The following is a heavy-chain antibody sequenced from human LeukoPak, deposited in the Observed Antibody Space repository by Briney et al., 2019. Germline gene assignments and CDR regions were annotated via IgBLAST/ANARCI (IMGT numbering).Heavy chain of an antibody. CDR3: AKDRYSYAFEYSDS. J-gene: IGHJ4*02. Sequence: GGSLRLSCAASGFTFSSYGMHWVRQAPGKGLDWVAVISNDGSKKYYADSVKGRFTISRDNSKNTLSLQVSSLRTEDTAVYYCAKDRYSYAFEYSDSWGQGTLVAVSS. D-gene: IGHD5-18*01. CDR1: GFTFSSYG. V-gene: IGHV3-30*18. CDR2: ISNDGSKK.